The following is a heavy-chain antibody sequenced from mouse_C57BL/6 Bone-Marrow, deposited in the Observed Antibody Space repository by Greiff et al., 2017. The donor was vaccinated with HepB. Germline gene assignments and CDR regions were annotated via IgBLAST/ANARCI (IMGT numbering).Heavy chain of an antibody. V-gene: IGHV10-3*01. Sequence: DVQLVESGGGLVQPKGSLKLSCAASGFTFNTYAMHWVRQAPGKGLEWVARIRSKSSNYATYYADSVKDRFTISRDDSQSMLYLQMNNLKTEDTAMYYCVRGGGYDGRKNAMDYWGQGTSVTVSS. D-gene: IGHD2-2*01. CDR1: GFTFNTYA. CDR3: VRGGGYDGRKNAMDY. J-gene: IGHJ4*01. CDR2: IRSKSSNYAT.